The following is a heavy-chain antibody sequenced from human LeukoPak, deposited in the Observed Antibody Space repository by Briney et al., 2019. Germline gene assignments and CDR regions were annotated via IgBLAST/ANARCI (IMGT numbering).Heavy chain of an antibody. V-gene: IGHV3-30*04. Sequence: PGRSLRLSCAASGFTFSTYEMHWVRQAPGKGLEWVAVISHDGNDQYYADSVKGRFTIPRDNSKNALYLQMNSLRVEDTAVYYCARDRDCSRTSCFNAFDVWGQGTLAIVSS. CDR1: GFTFSTYE. CDR3: ARDRDCSRTSCFNAFDV. D-gene: IGHD2-2*01. J-gene: IGHJ3*01. CDR2: ISHDGNDQ.